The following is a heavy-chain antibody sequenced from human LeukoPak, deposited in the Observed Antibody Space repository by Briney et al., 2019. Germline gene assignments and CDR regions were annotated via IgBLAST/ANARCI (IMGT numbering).Heavy chain of an antibody. CDR2: IDNDGSST. Sequence: AGGSLRLSCAASGFTFNSYWMHWVRQAPGKGLVWVSHIDNDGSSTSYADSVKGRFTISRDNAKNTLYLQMNSLRIDDTAVYYCACYGIAPPYWGQGTLVTVSS. V-gene: IGHV3-74*01. CDR1: GFTFNSYW. J-gene: IGHJ4*02. D-gene: IGHD2-15*01. CDR3: ACYGIAPPY.